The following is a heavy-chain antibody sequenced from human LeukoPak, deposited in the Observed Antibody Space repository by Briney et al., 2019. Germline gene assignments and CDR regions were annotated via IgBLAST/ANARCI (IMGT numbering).Heavy chain of an antibody. CDR1: GLTFSSHW. CDR2: ISASGGST. J-gene: IGHJ4*02. CDR3: GRAFRTPSWFIGY. V-gene: IGHV3-23*01. D-gene: IGHD3-10*01. Sequence: GGSLRLSCAASGLTFSSHWMHWVRQAPGKGLEWVSGISASGGSTYYADSVKGRFTISRDNSKNTLYLQMNSLRAGDTAVYYCGRAFRTPSWFIGYWGQGALVTVSS.